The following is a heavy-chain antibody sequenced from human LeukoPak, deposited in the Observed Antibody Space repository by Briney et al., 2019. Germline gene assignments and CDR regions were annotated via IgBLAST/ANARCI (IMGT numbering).Heavy chain of an antibody. CDR2: INHSGST. CDR1: GGSFSGYY. V-gene: IGHV4-34*01. D-gene: IGHD6-13*01. Sequence: SETLSLTCAVYGGSFSGYYWSWIRQPPGKGLEWIGEINHSGSTNYNPSLKSRVTISVDTSKNQFSLKLSSVTAADTAVYYCARGGGSSWYNYWGQGTLVAVSS. CDR3: ARGGGSSWYNY. J-gene: IGHJ4*02.